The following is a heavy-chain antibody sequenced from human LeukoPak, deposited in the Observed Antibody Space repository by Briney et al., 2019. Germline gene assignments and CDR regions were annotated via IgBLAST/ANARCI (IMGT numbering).Heavy chain of an antibody. V-gene: IGHV4-31*03. Sequence: SETLSLTSTVSGGSISSGGYYWSWIRQHPGKGLEWIGYIYYSGSTYYNPSLKSRVSISVDTSQNHFSLKLSSVTAADTAVYYCARGRKEKLVRVFDFWGQGKRVTVS. D-gene: IGHD1-26*01. J-gene: IGHJ3*01. CDR2: IYYSGST. CDR3: ARGRKEKLVRVFDF. CDR1: GGSISSGGYY.